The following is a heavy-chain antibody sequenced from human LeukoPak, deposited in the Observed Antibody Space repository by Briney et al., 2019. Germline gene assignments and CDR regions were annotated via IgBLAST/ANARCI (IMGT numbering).Heavy chain of an antibody. Sequence: ASVKVSCKASGYTFTSYDINWVRQATGQGLEWMGWMNPNSGNTGYAQKFQGRVTITRNTSISTAYMDLSSLRSEDTAVYYCARDPLVVAANNWFDPRGQGTLVTVSS. D-gene: IGHD2-15*01. CDR2: MNPNSGNT. CDR1: GYTFTSYD. V-gene: IGHV1-8*03. CDR3: ARDPLVVAANNWFDP. J-gene: IGHJ5*02.